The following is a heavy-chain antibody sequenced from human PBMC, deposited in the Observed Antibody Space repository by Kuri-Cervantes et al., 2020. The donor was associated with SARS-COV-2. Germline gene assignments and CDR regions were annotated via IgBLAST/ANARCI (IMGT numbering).Heavy chain of an antibody. CDR3: ARGDIHLGYCSSTSCAYYFDY. D-gene: IGHD2-2*01. V-gene: IGHV1-18*01. Sequence: ASVKVSCKASGYTFTSYGISWVRQAPGQGLEWMGWISAYNGNTSYAQKLQGRVTMTTDTSTSTAYMELRSLRSDDTAVYYCARGDIHLGYCSSTSCAYYFDYWGQGTLVTVS. CDR2: ISAYNGNT. J-gene: IGHJ4*02. CDR1: GYTFTSYG.